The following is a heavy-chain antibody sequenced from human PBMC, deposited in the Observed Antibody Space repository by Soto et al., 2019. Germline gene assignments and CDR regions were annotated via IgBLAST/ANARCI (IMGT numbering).Heavy chain of an antibody. D-gene: IGHD3-16*02. CDR1: GFTFSSYW. CDR2: INSDGSIT. V-gene: IGHV3-74*01. CDR3: VRYPRSVGGSYRPDH. J-gene: IGHJ4*02. Sequence: GGSLRLSCAASGFTFSSYWMHWVRQVPEKGLVRVSRINSDGSITNYADAVKGRFTISRDNVKNTLYLQMNSLRAEDTAVYYCVRYPRSVGGSYRPDHWGQGTLVTVSS.